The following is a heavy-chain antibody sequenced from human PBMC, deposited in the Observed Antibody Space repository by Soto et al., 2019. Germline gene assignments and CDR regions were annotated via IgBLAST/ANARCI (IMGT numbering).Heavy chain of an antibody. Sequence: PSLKVSGKTSGGTFSSYAISWVRQAPGKGLEWMGGIIPIFGTANYAQKFQGRVTITADESTSTAYMELSSLRSEDTAVYYCARVVAAAGTDYFDYWGQGTLVTVSS. CDR3: ARVVAAAGTDYFDY. CDR1: GGTFSSYA. D-gene: IGHD6-13*01. V-gene: IGHV1-69*13. J-gene: IGHJ4*02. CDR2: IIPIFGTA.